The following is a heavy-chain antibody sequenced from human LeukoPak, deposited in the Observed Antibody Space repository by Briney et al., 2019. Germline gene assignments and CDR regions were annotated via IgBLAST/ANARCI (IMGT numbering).Heavy chain of an antibody. V-gene: IGHV3-30*04. D-gene: IGHD3-9*01. CDR2: ISYDGSNK. CDR3: AKWGDYDVLTGYYDSDY. J-gene: IGHJ4*02. Sequence: PGRSLRLSCAASGFTFSSYAMHWVRQAPGKGLEWVAVISYDGSNKYYADSVKGRFTISRDNSKNTLYLQMNSLSAEDTAIYYCAKWGDYDVLTGYYDSDYWGQGTLVTVFS. CDR1: GFTFSSYA.